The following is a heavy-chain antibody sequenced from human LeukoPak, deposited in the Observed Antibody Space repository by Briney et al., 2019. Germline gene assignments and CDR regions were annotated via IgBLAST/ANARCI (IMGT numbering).Heavy chain of an antibody. V-gene: IGHV3-74*01. D-gene: IGHD3-22*01. J-gene: IGHJ3*02. CDR2: INSDGSRT. Sequence: PGGSLRLSCAASGFTFSTYWMHWVRQAPGKGLVWVSRINSDGSRTTYADSVKGRFTISRDNAKNSLYLQMNSLRAEDTALYYCARIDTYYYDSSGYYSAFDIWGQGTIVTVSS. CDR3: ARIDTYYYDSSGYYSAFDI. CDR1: GFTFSTYW.